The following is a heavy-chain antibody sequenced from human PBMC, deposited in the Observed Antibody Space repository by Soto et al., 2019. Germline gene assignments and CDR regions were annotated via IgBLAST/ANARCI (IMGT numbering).Heavy chain of an antibody. V-gene: IGHV6-1*01. CDR2: TYYRSRWYN. J-gene: IGHJ6*03. CDR3: AGTTSHQWYYMDV. Sequence: SQTLSLTCAISGDSVSSNSAAWNWFRLSPSRGLEWLARTYYRSRWYNDYAVSVRSRITVNPDTSKNHFSLQLTSVTPEDPAVYYCAGTTSHQWYYMDVWGKGTTATV. CDR1: GDSVSSNSAA. D-gene: IGHD1-7*01.